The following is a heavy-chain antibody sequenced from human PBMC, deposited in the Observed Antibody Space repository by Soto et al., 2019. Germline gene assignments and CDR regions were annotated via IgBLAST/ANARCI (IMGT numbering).Heavy chain of an antibody. CDR1: GFTFSSYA. V-gene: IGHV3-23*01. J-gene: IGHJ4*02. Sequence: GGSLRLSCAASGFTFSSYAMNWVRQAPGKGLEWVSGISGRGGSTYYADSVKGRFTISRDNSKNTLYLQMNSLGAEDTAVYYCAKAEDYVWGSYLNWGQGTLVTVSS. CDR3: AKAEDYVWGSYLN. CDR2: ISGRGGST. D-gene: IGHD3-16*02.